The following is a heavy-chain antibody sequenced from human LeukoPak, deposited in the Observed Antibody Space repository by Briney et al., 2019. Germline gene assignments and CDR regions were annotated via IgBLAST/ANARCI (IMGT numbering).Heavy chain of an antibody. CDR2: IYYGRTL. D-gene: IGHD7-27*01. CDR3: ARRSNWGPSNWFDP. V-gene: IGHV4-59*01. Sequence: SETLSLTCTVSGGSISSNYWSWIRQPQGKGLEWIGHIYYGRTLNYNPSLKSRVTISMDTSKNQFSLRLTSVTAADTAVYYCARRSNWGPSNWFDPWGQGTLVTVSS. CDR1: GGSISSNY. J-gene: IGHJ5*02.